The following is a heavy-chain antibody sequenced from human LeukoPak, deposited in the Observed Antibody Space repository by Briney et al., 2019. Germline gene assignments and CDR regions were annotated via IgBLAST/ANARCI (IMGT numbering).Heavy chain of an antibody. CDR3: ARDIGSDYDFWSGYPNWFDP. Sequence: GGSLTLSCAASGFTLCSLDIQWARRSPGKGLEWVSYFSSSSSTIYYADSVKGRFTISRDNAENSLYLQMNSLRAEDTAVYYCARDIGSDYDFWSGYPNWFDPWGQGTLVTVSS. D-gene: IGHD3-3*01. J-gene: IGHJ5*02. V-gene: IGHV3-48*01. CDR1: GFTLCSLD. CDR2: FSSSSSTI.